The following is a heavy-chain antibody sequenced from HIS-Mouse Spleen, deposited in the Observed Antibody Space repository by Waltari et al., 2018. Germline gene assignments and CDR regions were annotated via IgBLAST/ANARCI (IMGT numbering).Heavy chain of an antibody. V-gene: IGHV1-69*01. Sequence: AEVKKPGSSVKVSCKASGGTFSSYAISWVRQAPGQGLEWMGGIIPIFGTANYAQKFQGRVTITADESTSTAYMELSSLRSEDTAVYYCARQRYWGSLRWYFDLWGRGTLVTVSS. CDR3: ARQRYWGSLRWYFDL. J-gene: IGHJ2*01. CDR1: GGTFSSYA. CDR2: IIPIFGTA. D-gene: IGHD7-27*01.